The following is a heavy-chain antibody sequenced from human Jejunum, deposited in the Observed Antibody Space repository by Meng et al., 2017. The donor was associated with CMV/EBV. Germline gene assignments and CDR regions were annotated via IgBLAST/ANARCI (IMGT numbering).Heavy chain of an antibody. CDR1: GYTFTGYY. CDR3: ARDCSNTSCSDY. V-gene: IGHV1-2*04. D-gene: IGHD2-2*01. CDR2: INPNSGGT. Sequence: QVQLVQSGAEVKKPGASVKVSCKASGYTFTGYYMHWVRQAPGQGLEWMQWINPNSGGTNYAQKFQGWVTMTRDTSITAYMELSRLRSDDTAVYYCARDCSNTSCSDYWGQGTLVTVSS. J-gene: IGHJ4*02.